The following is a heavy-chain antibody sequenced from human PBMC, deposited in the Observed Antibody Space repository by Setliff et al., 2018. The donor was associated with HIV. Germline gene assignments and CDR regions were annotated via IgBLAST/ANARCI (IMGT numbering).Heavy chain of an antibody. D-gene: IGHD5-18*01. V-gene: IGHV1-69-2*01. J-gene: IGHJ4*02. CDR1: GYTFSDYY. CDR2: VDPEDGET. Sequence: ASVKVSCKASGYTFSDYYMHWVQQAPGKGLEWMGRVDPEDGETKYAEKFQGRVTITADTSTDTAYMELSSLRSEDTAVYYCERDSSDTAMVIGRSFDYWGQGTLVTVSS. CDR3: ERDSSDTAMVIGRSFDY.